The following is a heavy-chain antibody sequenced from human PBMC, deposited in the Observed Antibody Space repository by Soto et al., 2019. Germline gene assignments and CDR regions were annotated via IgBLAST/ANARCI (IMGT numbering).Heavy chain of an antibody. V-gene: IGHV3-74*03. CDR1: GFSLSPYW. CDR3: ARDLGGPDY. D-gene: IGHD3-16*01. CDR2: LSSDGFGA. Sequence: DLEESGGGLFQPGGSLRLSCAASGFSLSPYWMHWVRQVPGRGLEWVARLSSDGFGAAYADSVKGRFFISRDIARNTLSLQMNSLRADDTAVYYCARDLGGPDYWGRGTSVTVSS. J-gene: IGHJ4*02.